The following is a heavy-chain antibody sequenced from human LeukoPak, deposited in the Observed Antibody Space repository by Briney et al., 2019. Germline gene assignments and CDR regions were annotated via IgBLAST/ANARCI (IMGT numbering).Heavy chain of an antibody. V-gene: IGHV3-74*01. D-gene: IGHD1-26*01. Sequence: PGGSLRLSCAASGFTFSSYWMHWVRQAPGKGLVWDSLIDGDGGSTIYADSVKGRFTISRDKAEHTLYLQMNSLRVEDTAVYFCARGSYSHYGMDVWGQGTTVTVSS. CDR2: IDGDGGST. J-gene: IGHJ6*02. CDR1: GFTFSSYW. CDR3: ARGSYSHYGMDV.